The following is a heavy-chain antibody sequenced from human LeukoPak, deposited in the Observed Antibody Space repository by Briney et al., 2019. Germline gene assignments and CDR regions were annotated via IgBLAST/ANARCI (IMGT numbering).Heavy chain of an antibody. Sequence: GGSLRLSCAASGFTFSSYAMSWVRQAPGKGLEWVSAISGSGGSTYYADSVKGRFTISRDNAKNSLYLQTNSLRAEDTAVYYCARATYGTVAGTVFDYWGQGTLVTVSS. CDR1: GFTFSSYA. V-gene: IGHV3-23*01. D-gene: IGHD6-19*01. CDR3: ARATYGTVAGTVFDY. CDR2: ISGSGGST. J-gene: IGHJ4*02.